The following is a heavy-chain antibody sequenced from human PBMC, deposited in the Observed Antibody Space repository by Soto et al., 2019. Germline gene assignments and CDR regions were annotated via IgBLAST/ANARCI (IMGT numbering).Heavy chain of an antibody. V-gene: IGHV4-59*08. Sequence: QVQLQESGPGLVKPSETLSLTCTVSGGSISSYYWSWIRQPPGKGLDWIGYIYYSGSTNYNPSLKSRVTISVDTSKNQFSLKLSSVTAADTAVYYCARAWVGNVFDYWGQGTLVTVSS. J-gene: IGHJ4*02. CDR2: IYYSGST. CDR1: GGSISSYY. D-gene: IGHD1-26*01. CDR3: ARAWVGNVFDY.